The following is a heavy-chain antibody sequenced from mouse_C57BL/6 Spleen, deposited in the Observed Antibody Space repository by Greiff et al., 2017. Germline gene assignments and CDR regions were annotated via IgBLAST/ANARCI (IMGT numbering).Heavy chain of an antibody. J-gene: IGHJ3*01. V-gene: IGHV1-15*01. D-gene: IGHD2-4*01. Sequence: QVQLQQSGAELVRPGASVTLSCKASGYTFTDYEMHWVKQTPVHGLEWIGAIDPETGGTAYNQKFKGKAILTADKSSSTAYMELRSLTSEDSAVYYCTWDDYDAWFAYWGKGTLVTVSA. CDR3: TWDDYDAWFAY. CDR1: GYTFTDYE. CDR2: IDPETGGT.